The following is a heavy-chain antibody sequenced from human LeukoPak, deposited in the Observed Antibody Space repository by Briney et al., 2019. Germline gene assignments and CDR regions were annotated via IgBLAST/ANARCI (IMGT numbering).Heavy chain of an antibody. CDR1: GGSFSGYC. J-gene: IGHJ4*02. CDR2: VYYSGSA. CDR3: ARKPIINNAWYYFDY. V-gene: IGHV4-34*01. Sequence: SETLSLTCAVYGGSFSGYCWSWIRQPPGKGLEWIGNVYYSGSAYYNPSLKSRVTMSVDTSKNQFSLKLSSVTAADTAVYYCARKPIINNAWYYFDYWGQGTLVTVSS. D-gene: IGHD1/OR15-1a*01.